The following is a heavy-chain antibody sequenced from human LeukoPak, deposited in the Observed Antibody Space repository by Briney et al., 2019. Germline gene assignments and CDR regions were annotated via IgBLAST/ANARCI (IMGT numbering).Heavy chain of an antibody. CDR2: INPSGGST. J-gene: IGHJ4*02. CDR1: GYTFTSYG. CDR3: ARDARYGDYGYLWYYFDY. Sequence: ASVKVSCKASGYTFTSYGISWVRQAPGQGLEWMGIINPSGGSTSYAQKFQGRVTMTRDTSTSTVYMELSSLRSEDTAVYYCARDARYGDYGYLWYYFDYWGQGTLVTVSS. D-gene: IGHD4-17*01. V-gene: IGHV1-46*01.